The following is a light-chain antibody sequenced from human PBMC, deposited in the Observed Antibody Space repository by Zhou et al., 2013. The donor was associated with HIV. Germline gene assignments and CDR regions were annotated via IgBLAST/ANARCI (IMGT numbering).Light chain of an antibody. CDR3: QQYGSSPYT. J-gene: IGKJ2*01. Sequence: EIVLTQSPGTLSLSPGERATLSCRASQSVSSSYLAWYQQKPGQAPRLIIYGASSRATGIPDRFSGSGSGTDFTLTISRPEPEDFAVYYCQQYGSSPYTFGQGTKLEIK. V-gene: IGKV3-20*01. CDR2: GAS. CDR1: QSVSSSY.